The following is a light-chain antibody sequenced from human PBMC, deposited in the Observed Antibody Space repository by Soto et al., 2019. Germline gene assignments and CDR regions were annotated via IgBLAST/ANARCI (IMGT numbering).Light chain of an antibody. Sequence: QSALTQPASVSGSPGQSITISCTGTSSDVGGYNYVSWYQQHPGKAPKLMIYDVSNRPSGVSNRFSGSQSGNTASLTISGLQAEEEADYYCSSYTSSSTYVVFGGGTKLTVL. J-gene: IGLJ2*01. V-gene: IGLV2-14*01. CDR1: SSDVGGYNY. CDR3: SSYTSSSTYVV. CDR2: DVS.